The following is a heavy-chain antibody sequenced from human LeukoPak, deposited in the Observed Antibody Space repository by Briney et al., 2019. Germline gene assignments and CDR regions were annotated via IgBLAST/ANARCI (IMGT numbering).Heavy chain of an antibody. J-gene: IGHJ3*02. V-gene: IGHV4-34*01. CDR3: ARDPFGEYAFDI. D-gene: IGHD3-10*01. CDR1: GGSFSGYY. CDR2: INHSGST. Sequence: SETLSLTCAVYGGSFSGYYWSWIRQPPGKGLEWIGEINHSGSTNYNPSLKSRVTISVDTSKNQLYLRLSSVTAADTAVYYCARDPFGEYAFDIWGQGTMVTVSS.